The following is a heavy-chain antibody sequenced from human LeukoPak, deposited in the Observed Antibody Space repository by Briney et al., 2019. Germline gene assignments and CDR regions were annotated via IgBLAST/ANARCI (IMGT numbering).Heavy chain of an antibody. Sequence: PSETLSLTCTVSGGSISSYYRSWIRQPPGKGLEWIGYIYYSGSTNYNPSLKSRVTISVDTSKNQFSLKLSSVTAADTAVYYCAEGGSYGYWGQGTLVTVSS. V-gene: IGHV4-59*01. CDR1: GGSISSYY. D-gene: IGHD1-26*01. J-gene: IGHJ4*02. CDR2: IYYSGST. CDR3: AEGGSYGY.